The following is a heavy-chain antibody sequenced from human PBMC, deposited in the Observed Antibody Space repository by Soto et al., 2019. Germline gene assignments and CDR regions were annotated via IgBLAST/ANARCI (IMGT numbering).Heavy chain of an antibody. D-gene: IGHD3-3*01. Sequence: VQLLESGGGLVQPGGSLRLSCAASGFTFSSYAMSWVRQAPGKGLEWVAVISYGGTRKYYADSVKGRFTISRDNSKNTLYLQINSLRAEDTAVYYCAKDIPPEIDDFWHGMDVWGQGTTVTVSS. V-gene: IGHV3-30*18. CDR3: AKDIPPEIDDFWHGMDV. J-gene: IGHJ6*02. CDR1: GFTFSSYA. CDR2: ISYGGTRK.